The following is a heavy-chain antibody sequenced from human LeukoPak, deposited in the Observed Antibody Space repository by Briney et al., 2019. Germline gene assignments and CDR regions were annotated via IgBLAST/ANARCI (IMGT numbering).Heavy chain of an antibody. CDR1: GFTFSSYA. D-gene: IGHD2-15*01. V-gene: IGHV3-23*01. Sequence: GGSLRLSCAGSGFTFSSYAMSWVRQAPGKGLEWVSAISGGGGNTYYAGSVKGRFTISRDDSKNTLFLQMNSLRAEDTAVYYCAKSPYVGDHGGPSAWGQGTLVTVSS. CDR2: ISGGGGNT. J-gene: IGHJ5*02. CDR3: AKSPYVGDHGGPSA.